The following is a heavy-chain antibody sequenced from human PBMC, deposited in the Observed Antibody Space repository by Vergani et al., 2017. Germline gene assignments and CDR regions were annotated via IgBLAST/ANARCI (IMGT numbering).Heavy chain of an antibody. J-gene: IGHJ4*02. Sequence: QVQLQESGPGLVKPPGTLSLTCAVSGGSISGTNWWGWVRQSPGKGLEWIGEIYHSGSTNYNPSLKSRVTISVDKFKNQFSLKLSSVTAADTAVYYCASNGYYCLDYWGQGTLVTVSS. CDR3: ASNGYYCLDY. CDR1: GGSISGTNW. CDR2: IYHSGST. D-gene: IGHD3-22*01. V-gene: IGHV4-4*03.